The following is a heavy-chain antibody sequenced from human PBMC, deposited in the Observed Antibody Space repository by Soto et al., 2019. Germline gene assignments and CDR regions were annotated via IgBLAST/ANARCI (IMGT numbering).Heavy chain of an antibody. CDR1: GFTFSSYW. J-gene: IGHJ5*02. Sequence: GGSLRLSCAASGFTFSSYWMSWVRQAPGKGLEWVANIKQDGSEKYYVDSVKGRLTNSRDNAKNSLYLQMNSLRAEDTAVYYCARRSSGWSDLNWFDPWGQGTLVTVSS. D-gene: IGHD6-19*01. CDR3: ARRSSGWSDLNWFDP. CDR2: IKQDGSEK. V-gene: IGHV3-7*01.